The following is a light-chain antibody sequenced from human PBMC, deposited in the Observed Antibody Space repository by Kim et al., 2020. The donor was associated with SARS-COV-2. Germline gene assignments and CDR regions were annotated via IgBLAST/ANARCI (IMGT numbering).Light chain of an antibody. CDR2: SAS. V-gene: IGKV3-15*01. CDR3: QQYNNWPLT. CDR1: QTVRSN. J-gene: IGKJ4*01. Sequence: VSPGERATLSCRASQTVRSNLAWYQQKPGQTPSLLIYSASTRATGVPDRFSGSGSGTEFTLTISGLQSEDFAVYYCQQYNNWPLTFGGGTKVDIK.